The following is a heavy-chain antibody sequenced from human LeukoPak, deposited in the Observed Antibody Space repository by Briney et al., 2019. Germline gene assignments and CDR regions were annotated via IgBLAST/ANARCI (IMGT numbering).Heavy chain of an antibody. D-gene: IGHD3-22*01. CDR2: MNPNSGNT. V-gene: IGHV1-8*03. CDR1: GYTFTGYD. J-gene: IGHJ4*02. CDR3: ARGPPSQRYYYDSSGYYLNY. Sequence: ASVKVSCKASGYTFTGYDINWVRQATGQGLEWMGWMNPNSGNTGYAQKFQGRVTITRNTSISTAYMELSSLRSEDTAVYYCARGPPSQRYYYDSSGYYLNYWGQGTLVTVSS.